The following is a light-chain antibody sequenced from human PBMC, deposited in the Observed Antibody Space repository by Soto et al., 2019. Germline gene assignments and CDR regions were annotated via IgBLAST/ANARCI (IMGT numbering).Light chain of an antibody. V-gene: IGKV3-15*01. CDR1: QSVSSH. Sequence: GTLALSRGERATLSCRASQSVSSHLAWYQQKPGQGPRLLIYAASTRATGIPARFSGSGSGTEFALTISSLQSEDFAVYYCQQRSNWPPTFGGGTKVDIK. CDR2: AAS. CDR3: QQRSNWPPT. J-gene: IGKJ4*01.